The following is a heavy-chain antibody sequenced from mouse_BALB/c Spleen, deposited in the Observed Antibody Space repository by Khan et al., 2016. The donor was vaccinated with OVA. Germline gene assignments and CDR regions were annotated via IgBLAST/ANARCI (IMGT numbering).Heavy chain of an antibody. V-gene: IGHV1-4*01. D-gene: IGHD2-14*01. J-gene: IGHJ3*01. CDR3: VRDGAYHRNDGWFAY. Sequence: QVQLQQSGAELARPGASVKMSCKASGYTFTSYTIHWIKKRPGQGLEWIGYINPSNGYTNYNQKFKDKATLTTDKSSTTADLQLSSLTSYDSAVYNCVRDGAYHRNDGWFAYWGQGTLVTVSA. CDR1: GYTFTSYT. CDR2: INPSNGYT.